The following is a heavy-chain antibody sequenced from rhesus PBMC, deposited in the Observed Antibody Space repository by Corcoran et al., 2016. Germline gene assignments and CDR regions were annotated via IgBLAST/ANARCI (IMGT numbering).Heavy chain of an antibody. CDR1: GASFTSDW. CDR3: TRAPSGWGAAY. D-gene: IGHD2-21*01. CDR2: INGYRGQT. Sequence: QVQLQESGPGLVKPSETLSLTCTVSGASFTSDWWSWIRQSPGKGLEWRGEINGYRGQTNYHPSFKSRITISTDASKNQFSLNLNSVTAADTAMYYCTRAPSGWGAAYWGQGVLVTVSS. J-gene: IGHJ4*01. V-gene: IGHV4-80*01.